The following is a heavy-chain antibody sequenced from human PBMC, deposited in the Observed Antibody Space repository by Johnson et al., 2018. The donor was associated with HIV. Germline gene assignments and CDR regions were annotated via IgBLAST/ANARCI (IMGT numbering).Heavy chain of an antibody. CDR3: ARGLGDSRVVDAYDI. J-gene: IGHJ3*02. CDR2: IYSGGST. Sequence: VQLVESGGGLVQPGGSLRLSCVASGFTVSSNYMTWVRQAPGKGLDWVSVIYSGGSTYYADYVKGRFTFSRDNSKNTLYLQMNSLRVEDTAVYYCARGLGDSRVVDAYDIWGQGTMVTVSS. D-gene: IGHD4-17*01. V-gene: IGHV3-66*01. CDR1: GFTVSSNY.